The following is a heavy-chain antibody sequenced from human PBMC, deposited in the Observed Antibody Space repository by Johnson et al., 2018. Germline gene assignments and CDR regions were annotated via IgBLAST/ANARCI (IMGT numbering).Heavy chain of an antibody. D-gene: IGHD1-26*01. Sequence: QVQLVESGGGVVQPGRSLRLSCAASGFTFSSYGMHWVRPAPGKGLEWVAVISYDGSNKYYADSGKGRLTLSRDNSKNPLYLKMNSLGAEEAAVYYCATEGVMEWEYYGPFQSWGPGTLVTVSS. CDR3: ATEGVMEWEYYGPFQS. V-gene: IGHV3-30*03. CDR2: ISYDGSNK. J-gene: IGHJ1*01. CDR1: GFTFSSYG.